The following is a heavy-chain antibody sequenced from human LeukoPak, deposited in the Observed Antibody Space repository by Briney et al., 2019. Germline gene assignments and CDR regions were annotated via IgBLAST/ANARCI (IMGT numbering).Heavy chain of an antibody. CDR2: ISGSGGST. V-gene: IGHV3-23*01. CDR1: GFTFSSSA. D-gene: IGHD3-10*01. J-gene: IGHJ4*02. CDR3: ARDYGSGSYRY. Sequence: GGSLRLSCAASGFTFSSSAMTWVRQAPGKGLEWVSGISGSGGSTYYADSVKGRFTISRDNSKNTLYLQMDSLRAEDTAVYYCARDYGSGSYRYWGQGTLVTVSS.